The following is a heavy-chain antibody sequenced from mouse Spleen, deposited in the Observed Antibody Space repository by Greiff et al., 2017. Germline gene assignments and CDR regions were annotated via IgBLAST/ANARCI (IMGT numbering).Heavy chain of an antibody. Sequence: VQRVESGPGLVAPSQSLSITCTVSGFSLTSYGVDWVRQSPGKGLEWLGVIWGGGSTNYNSALKSRLSISKDNSKSQVFLKMNSLQTDDTAMYYCASDRGTAWFAYWGQGTLVTVSA. J-gene: IGHJ3*01. D-gene: IGHD2-14*01. V-gene: IGHV2-6*01. CDR2: IWGGGST. CDR1: GFSLTSYG. CDR3: ASDRGTAWFAY.